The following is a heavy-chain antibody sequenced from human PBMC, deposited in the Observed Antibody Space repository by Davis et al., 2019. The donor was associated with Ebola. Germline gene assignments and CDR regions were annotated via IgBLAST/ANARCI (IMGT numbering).Heavy chain of an antibody. V-gene: IGHV3-73*01. CDR1: GFTFSGSA. J-gene: IGHJ6*02. CDR2: IRSKANSYAT. CDR3: TRPAPMGYYYGMDV. Sequence: GGSLRLSCAASGFTFSGSAMHWARQASGKGLEWVGRIRSKANSYATAYAASVKGRFTISRDDSKNTAYLQMNSLKTEDTAVYYCTRPAPMGYYYGMDVWGQGTTVTVSS. D-gene: IGHD3-10*01.